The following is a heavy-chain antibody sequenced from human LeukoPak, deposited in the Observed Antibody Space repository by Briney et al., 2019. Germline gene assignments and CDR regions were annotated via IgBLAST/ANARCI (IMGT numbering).Heavy chain of an antibody. D-gene: IGHD6-13*01. CDR1: GGSISSYY. Sequence: SETLSLTRTVSGGSISSYYWSWIRQPPGKGLEWIGYIYYSGSTNYNPSLKSRVTISVDTSKNQFSLKLSSVTAADTAVYYCARVGKRAAAGTFDYWGQGTLVTVSS. V-gene: IGHV4-59*01. CDR2: IYYSGST. J-gene: IGHJ4*02. CDR3: ARVGKRAAAGTFDY.